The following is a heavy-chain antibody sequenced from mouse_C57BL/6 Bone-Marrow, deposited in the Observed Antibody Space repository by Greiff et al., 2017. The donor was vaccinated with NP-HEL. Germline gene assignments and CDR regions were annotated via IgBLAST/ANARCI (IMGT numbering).Heavy chain of an antibody. Sequence: VQLQQPGAELVMPGASVKLSCKASGYTFTSYWMHWVKQRPGQGLEWIGEIDPSDSYTNYNQKFKGKSTLTVDKSSSTAYMQLSSLTSEDSAVYYWARKGITTVVSYYAMDYWGQGTSVTVSS. CDR2: IDPSDSYT. CDR1: GYTFTSYW. CDR3: ARKGITTVVSYYAMDY. V-gene: IGHV1-69*01. D-gene: IGHD1-1*01. J-gene: IGHJ4*01.